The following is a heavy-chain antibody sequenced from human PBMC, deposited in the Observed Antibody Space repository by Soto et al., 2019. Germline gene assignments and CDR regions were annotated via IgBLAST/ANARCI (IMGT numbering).Heavy chain of an antibody. D-gene: IGHD6-6*01. J-gene: IGHJ5*02. CDR3: VKDGEAASPGWFDT. Sequence: GGSLRLSCSASGFTFEDFAMHWVRRVPGKGLEWVAGNRWNGEAVGYAASVKGRCTSSRDNAKKLLFLQMNSLRVDDTALYYCVKDGEAASPGWFDTWGQGTQVTRLL. CDR1: GFTFEDFA. V-gene: IGHV3-9*01. CDR2: NRWNGEAV.